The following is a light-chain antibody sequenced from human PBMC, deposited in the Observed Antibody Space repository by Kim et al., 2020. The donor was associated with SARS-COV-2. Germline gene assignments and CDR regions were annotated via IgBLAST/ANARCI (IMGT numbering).Light chain of an antibody. Sequence: DIQMTQSPSSLSASVGDRVTITCRASQSISSYLNWYQQKPGKAPKLLIYAASSLQRGVPSRFSGSGSGTHFTLTISSLQPEDFATYYCQQSYSTLCTFGQGTKLEI. CDR3: QQSYSTLCT. CDR1: QSISSY. CDR2: AAS. V-gene: IGKV1-39*01. J-gene: IGKJ2*02.